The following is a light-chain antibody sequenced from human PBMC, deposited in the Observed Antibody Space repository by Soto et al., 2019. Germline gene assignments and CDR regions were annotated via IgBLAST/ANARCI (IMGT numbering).Light chain of an antibody. CDR2: DVT. J-gene: IGLJ1*01. CDR1: SSDVGGYNS. CDR3: CSYAGSYTHV. V-gene: IGLV2-14*01. Sequence: QSVLTQPASVSGSPGQSITISCTGTSSDVGGYNSVSWYRQDPGKAPKLMIYDVTNRPSGVSNRFSGSKSGNTASLTISGLQAEDEADYYCCSYAGSYTHVFGTGTKVTVL.